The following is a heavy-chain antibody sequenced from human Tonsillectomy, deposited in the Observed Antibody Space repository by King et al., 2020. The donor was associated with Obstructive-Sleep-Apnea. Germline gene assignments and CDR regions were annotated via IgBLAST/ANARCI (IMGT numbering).Heavy chain of an antibody. D-gene: IGHD3-22*01. CDR1: GFTFGDYA. J-gene: IGHJ4*02. CDR3: TRDLGYYDTSGYLGFY. CDR2: IRREVYGGTT. Sequence: VQLVESGGGLVQPGRSLRLSCTASGFTFGDYAMSWFRQAPGRGLEWVGFIRREVYGGTTEYAEFVKGRFTISRDDSKSIAYLQMTSLKTEDTAVYYCTRDLGYYDTSGYLGFYWGQGTLVTVSS. V-gene: IGHV3-49*03.